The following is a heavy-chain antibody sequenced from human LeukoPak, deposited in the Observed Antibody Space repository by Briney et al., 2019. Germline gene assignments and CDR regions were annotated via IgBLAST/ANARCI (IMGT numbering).Heavy chain of an antibody. J-gene: IGHJ4*02. CDR2: INSDGSST. CDR1: GFTFSSYW. V-gene: IGHV3-74*01. CDR3: ARSNCSSNSCYSKHFDS. Sequence: GGSLRLSCAASGFTFSSYWMHWVRQAPGKGLVWVSRINSDGSSTSYADSVKGRFTISRDNAKNTLYLQMNSLRTEDTAVHYCARSNCSSNSCYSKHFDSWGQGTLVTVSS. D-gene: IGHD2-2*01.